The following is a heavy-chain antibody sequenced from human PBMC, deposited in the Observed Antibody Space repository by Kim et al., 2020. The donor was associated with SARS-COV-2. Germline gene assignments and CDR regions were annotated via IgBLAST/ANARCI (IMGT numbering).Heavy chain of an antibody. CDR3: TSVDWGSPFDY. CDR2: T. Sequence: TYYAGSVNGSFHISRDNSKNTLYLQVNSVRAEDTAVYYCTSVDWGSPFDYWGQGTLVTVSS. J-gene: IGHJ4*02. D-gene: IGHD3-9*01. V-gene: IGHV3-66*01.